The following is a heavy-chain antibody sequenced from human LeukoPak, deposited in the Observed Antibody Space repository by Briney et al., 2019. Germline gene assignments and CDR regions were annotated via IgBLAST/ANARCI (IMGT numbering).Heavy chain of an antibody. CDR3: ARGYFWVIGVAGYYFDY. CDR1: GGSISSYY. CDR2: INHSGST. D-gene: IGHD6-19*01. Sequence: SETLSLTCTVSGGSISSYYWTWIRRPPGKGLEWLGDINHSGSTNHNPSLRGRVPISVDTSKNQFSLKLSSVTAADTAVYYCARGYFWVIGVAGYYFDYWGQGTLVTVSS. J-gene: IGHJ4*02. V-gene: IGHV4-59*13.